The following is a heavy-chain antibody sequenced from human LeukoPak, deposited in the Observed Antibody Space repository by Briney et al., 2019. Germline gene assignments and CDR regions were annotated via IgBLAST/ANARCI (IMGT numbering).Heavy chain of an antibody. CDR3: ARYSTGWYDAFDI. D-gene: IGHD6-19*01. CDR1: GGYICSHS. V-gene: IGHV4-59*11. Sequence: PSQTLSLTCAVSGGYICSHSWGWNWKPPCTGMEQTWCVYYSGRTNYKPSLKSRVTISVDTSKIQFSLKLSSVTAADTAVYYCARYSTGWYDAFDIWGQGTMVTVSS. J-gene: IGHJ3*02. CDR2: VYYSGRT.